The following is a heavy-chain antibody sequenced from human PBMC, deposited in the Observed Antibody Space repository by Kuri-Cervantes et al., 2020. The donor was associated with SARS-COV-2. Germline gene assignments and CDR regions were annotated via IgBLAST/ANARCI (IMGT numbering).Heavy chain of an antibody. J-gene: IGHJ4*02. CDR3: ATSGGQLPFDY. CDR1: GGSISSYY. V-gene: IGHV4-59*08. Sequence: SETLSLTCTVSGGSISSYYWSWIRQPPGKGLEWIGYIYYSGSTNYNPSLMSRVTISVDTSKNQFSLKLSSVTAADTAVYYCATSGGQLPFDYWGQGTLVTVSS. CDR2: IYYSGST. D-gene: IGHD6-6*01.